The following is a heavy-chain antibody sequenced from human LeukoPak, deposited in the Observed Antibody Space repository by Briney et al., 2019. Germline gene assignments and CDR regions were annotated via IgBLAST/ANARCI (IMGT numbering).Heavy chain of an antibody. D-gene: IGHD1-26*01. V-gene: IGHV3-30*18. CDR2: ISYDGSIE. CDR1: GFTFSTYG. CDR3: AKDGVIVGATHYDY. J-gene: IGHJ4*02. Sequence: GGSLRLSCAASGFTFSTYGMHWVRQAPGKGLEWVAAISYDGSIEYYEDSVKGRITISRDNSRNTLYLQMNSLRAEDTAVYYCAKDGVIVGATHYDYWGQGTLGTVSS.